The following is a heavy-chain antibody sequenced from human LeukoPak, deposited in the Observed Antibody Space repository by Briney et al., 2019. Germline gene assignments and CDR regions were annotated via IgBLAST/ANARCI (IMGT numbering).Heavy chain of an antibody. Sequence: PGGSLRLSCAASGFTFSSYWMSWVRQAPGKGLEWVANMKQDGSEKYYVDSVKGRFTISRDNAKNSLYLQMNSLRAEDTAVYYCARGLLWFGYDAFDIWGLGTMVTVSS. D-gene: IGHD3-10*01. CDR1: GFTFSSYW. V-gene: IGHV3-7*01. CDR3: ARGLLWFGYDAFDI. CDR2: MKQDGSEK. J-gene: IGHJ3*02.